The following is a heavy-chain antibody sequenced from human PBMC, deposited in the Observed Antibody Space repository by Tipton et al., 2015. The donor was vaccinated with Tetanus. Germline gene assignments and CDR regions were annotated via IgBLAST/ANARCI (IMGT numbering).Heavy chain of an antibody. CDR2: ISYDGSNK. D-gene: IGHD3-9*01. Sequence: SLRLSCAASGFTFSSYGMHWVRQAPGKGLEWVAVISYDGSNKYYADSVKGRFTISRDNSKNTLYLQMNSLRAEDTAVYYCAKSRITIFDACDIWGQGTMVTVSS. CDR3: AKSRITIFDACDI. CDR1: GFTFSSYG. V-gene: IGHV3-30*18. J-gene: IGHJ3*02.